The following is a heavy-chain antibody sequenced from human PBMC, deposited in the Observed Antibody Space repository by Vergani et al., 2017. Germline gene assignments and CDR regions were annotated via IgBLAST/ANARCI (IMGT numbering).Heavy chain of an antibody. CDR2: IRYDGTKR. J-gene: IGHJ6*02. CDR1: GFTFRIYG. V-gene: IGHV3-30*02. D-gene: IGHD2-2*01. Sequence: QVQLVESGGGVVQPGGSLRLSCIASGFTFRIYGMHWVRQAPGKGLEWVAFIRYDGTKRFYGDSVKGRFTISRDNSQTTVFLQMSGLRAEDTAVYYCAKDLSGDCSITDCRNRRYYAMDVWGQGTTVTVSS. CDR3: AKDLSGDCSITDCRNRRYYAMDV.